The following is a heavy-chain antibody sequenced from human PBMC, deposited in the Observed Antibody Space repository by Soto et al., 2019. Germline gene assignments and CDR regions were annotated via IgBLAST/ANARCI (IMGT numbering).Heavy chain of an antibody. Sequence: GASVKVSCKASGYTFTSYGISWVRQAPGQGLEWMGWISAYNGNTNYAQKLQGRVTMTTDTSTSTAYMELRSLRSDDTAVYYCARVPICTNGVCYIWFDPWGQGTLVTVSS. J-gene: IGHJ5*02. CDR1: GYTFTSYG. D-gene: IGHD2-8*01. V-gene: IGHV1-18*01. CDR3: ARVPICTNGVCYIWFDP. CDR2: ISAYNGNT.